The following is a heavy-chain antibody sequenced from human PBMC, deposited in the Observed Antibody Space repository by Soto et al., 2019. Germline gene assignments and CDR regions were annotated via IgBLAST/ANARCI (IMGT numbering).Heavy chain of an antibody. CDR3: ARDHQRSYDSSGPNWFDP. CDR1: GYTFTSYY. J-gene: IGHJ5*02. D-gene: IGHD3-22*01. CDR2: INPSGGST. V-gene: IGHV1-46*01. Sequence: QVQLVQSGAEVKKPGASVKVSCKASGYTFTSYYMHWVRQAPGQGLEWMGIINPSGGSTSYAQKFQRSVTMTRDTSTSTVYMELSSLRSDDTAVYYCARDHQRSYDSSGPNWFDPWGQGTLVTVSS.